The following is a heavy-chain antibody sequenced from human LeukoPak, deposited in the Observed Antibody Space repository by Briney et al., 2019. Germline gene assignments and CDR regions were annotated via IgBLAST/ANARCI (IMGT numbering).Heavy chain of an antibody. D-gene: IGHD3-10*01. CDR1: GYSFTSYW. CDR2: IYPGDSDT. CDR3: ARHYYASGSYSGWFDP. V-gene: IGHV5-51*01. J-gene: IGHJ5*02. Sequence: PGESLKISCKGSGYSFTSYWIGWVCQMPGKGLEWMGIIYPGDSDTRYSPSFQGQVTISADKSINTAYLQWSSLKASDTAMYYCARHYYASGSYSGWFDPWGQGTLVTVSS.